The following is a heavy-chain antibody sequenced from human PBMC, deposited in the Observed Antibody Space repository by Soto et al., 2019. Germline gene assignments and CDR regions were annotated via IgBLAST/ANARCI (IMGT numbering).Heavy chain of an antibody. D-gene: IGHD6-13*01. J-gene: IGHJ6*02. Sequence: LSLTCTVSGGSVSSGYYYWSWIRQPPGKGLEWIGYIYYSGSTNYNPSLKSRVTISVDTSKNQFSLKLSSVTAADTAVYYCARDRIAAGIRSYYYYGMDVWGQGTTVTVSS. CDR3: ARDRIAAGIRSYYYYGMDV. V-gene: IGHV4-61*01. CDR2: IYYSGST. CDR1: GGSVSSGYYY.